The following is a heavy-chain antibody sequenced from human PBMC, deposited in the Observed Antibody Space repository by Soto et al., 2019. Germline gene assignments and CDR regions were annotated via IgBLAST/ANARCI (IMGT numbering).Heavy chain of an antibody. CDR2: IYHSGGT. V-gene: IGHV4-4*02. CDR3: ARLPVLDP. J-gene: IGHJ5*02. D-gene: IGHD6-6*01. CDR1: GVSINSATW. Sequence: QVQLQESGPGLVKPSGTLSLTCAVSGVSINSATWWSWVRQPPGKGLEWIGEIYHSGGTNYNPSLKSRVTISVDQSKTPFSLTLSSSSPADTAVYYCARLPVLDPWSQGTLVSVSS.